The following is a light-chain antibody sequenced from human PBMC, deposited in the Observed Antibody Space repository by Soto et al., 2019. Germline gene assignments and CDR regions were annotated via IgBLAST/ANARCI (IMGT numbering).Light chain of an antibody. CDR2: EDN. CDR3: QSYDSNSRV. Sequence: NFMLTQPHSVSESPGKTVTISCTRSSGSIASNYVQWYQQRPGSAPTTVIYEDNQRPSGVPDRFSGSIDSSSNSASLTISGLKTEDEADYYCQSYDSNSRVFGGGPSSPS. J-gene: IGLJ2*01. V-gene: IGLV6-57*04. CDR1: SGSIASNY.